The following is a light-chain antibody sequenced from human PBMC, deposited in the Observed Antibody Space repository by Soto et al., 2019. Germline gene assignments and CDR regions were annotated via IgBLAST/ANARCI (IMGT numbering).Light chain of an antibody. CDR1: QSVSSY. Sequence: EIVLTQSPATLSLSPGERATLSCRASQSVSSYLAWYQQKPGQAPRLLIYDASNRATGSPARFSGSGSGTDFTLTISSLEHEDFADYYCQQRSNWPPYTFGQGTKLEIK. J-gene: IGKJ2*01. CDR2: DAS. CDR3: QQRSNWPPYT. V-gene: IGKV3-11*01.